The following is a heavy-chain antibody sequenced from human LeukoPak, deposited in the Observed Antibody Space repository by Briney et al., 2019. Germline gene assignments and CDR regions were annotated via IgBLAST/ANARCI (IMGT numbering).Heavy chain of an antibody. D-gene: IGHD6-19*01. J-gene: IGHJ1*01. CDR1: GFTFDDYT. CDR2: ISWDGGST. V-gene: IGHV3-43*01. Sequence: PGGSLRLSCAASGFTFDDYTMHWVRQAPGKGLAWVSLISWDGGSTYYADSGKGRFTISRDNSKNSLYLQMNSLRTEDTALYYCAKGKAGTPEYFQHWGQGTLVTVSS. CDR3: AKGKAGTPEYFQH.